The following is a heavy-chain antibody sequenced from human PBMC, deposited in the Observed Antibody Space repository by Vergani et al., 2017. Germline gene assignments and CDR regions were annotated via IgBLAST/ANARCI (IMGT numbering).Heavy chain of an antibody. J-gene: IGHJ4*02. CDR1: GFTFSSYA. CDR2: ISGSGGST. CDR3: ASESPPRSCSGGSCAHTGY. Sequence: EVQLLESGGGLVQPGGSLRLSCAASGFTFSSYAMSWVRQAPGKGLEWVSAISGSGGSTYYADSVKGRFTISRDNSKNTLYLQMNSLRAEDTAVYYCASESPPRSCSGGSCAHTGYWGQGTLVTVSS. V-gene: IGHV3-23*01. D-gene: IGHD2-15*01.